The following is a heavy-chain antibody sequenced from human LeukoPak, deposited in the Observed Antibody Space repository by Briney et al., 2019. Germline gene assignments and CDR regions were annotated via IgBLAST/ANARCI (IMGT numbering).Heavy chain of an antibody. D-gene: IGHD3-22*01. CDR2: ISSSSSYI. Sequence: GGSLRLSCAASGFTLSSYEMNWVRQAPGKGLEWVSSISSSSSYIYYADSVKGRFTISRDNAKNSLYLQMNSLRAEDTAVYYCAKDGAVNYYDSSGYHLDYWGQGTLVTVSS. CDR3: AKDGAVNYYDSSGYHLDY. CDR1: GFTLSSYE. V-gene: IGHV3-21*01. J-gene: IGHJ4*02.